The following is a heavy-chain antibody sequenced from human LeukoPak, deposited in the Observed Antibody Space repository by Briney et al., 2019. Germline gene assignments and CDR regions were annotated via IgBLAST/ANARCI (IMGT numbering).Heavy chain of an antibody. CDR3: ARECITMVRGVIIDNWFDP. V-gene: IGHV1-69*13. D-gene: IGHD3-10*01. J-gene: IGHJ5*02. CDR2: IIPIFGTA. Sequence: GASVKVSCKASGGSFSSYAISWVRQAPGQWLEWMGGIIPIFGTANYVQKFQGRVTITADESTSTAYMELSSLRSEDTAVYYCARECITMVRGVIIDNWFDPWGQGTLVTVSS. CDR1: GGSFSSYA.